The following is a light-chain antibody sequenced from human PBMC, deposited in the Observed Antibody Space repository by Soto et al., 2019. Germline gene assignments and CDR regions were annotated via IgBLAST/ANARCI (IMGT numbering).Light chain of an antibody. V-gene: IGKV3-15*01. CDR2: GAS. CDR1: RSVSSD. CDR3: QQYNDWPPLT. Sequence: EIVMTQSPATLSVSPGERATLSCRASRSVSSDLAWYQQKPGQAPRLVIYGASTRATGIPARVSGSGSGTEFTLTISSLQSEDFAVYYCQQYNDWPPLTFGGGTKVEI. J-gene: IGKJ4*01.